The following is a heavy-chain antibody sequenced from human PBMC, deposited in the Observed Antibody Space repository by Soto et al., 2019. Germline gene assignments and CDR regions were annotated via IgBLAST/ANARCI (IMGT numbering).Heavy chain of an antibody. V-gene: IGHV1-18*01. CDR1: GYSFTNYG. CDR2: ISPYNGDT. Sequence: QVHLVQSETEVKKPGASVKVSCKASGYSFTNYGISWVRQAPGQGLEWMGWISPYNGDTNYAQKLQGRVAMSPDTSTSTAYMELRSLRSDDTAVYYCARGDSSGWSYFDYWGQGTLVTVSS. D-gene: IGHD6-19*01. CDR3: ARGDSSGWSYFDY. J-gene: IGHJ4*02.